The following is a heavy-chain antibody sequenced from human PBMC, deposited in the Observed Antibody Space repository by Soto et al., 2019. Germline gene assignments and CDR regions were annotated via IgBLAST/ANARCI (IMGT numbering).Heavy chain of an antibody. CDR3: ASRRYNWNDGFYGMDV. V-gene: IGHV1-2*02. CDR2: INPNSGGT. D-gene: IGHD1-1*01. Sequence: ASVKVSCKASGYTFTGYYMHWVRQAPGQGLEWMGWINPNSGGTNYAQKFQGRVTMTRDTSISTAYMELSRLRSDDTAVYYCASRRYNWNDGFYGMDVWGQGTTVTVSS. J-gene: IGHJ6*02. CDR1: GYTFTGYY.